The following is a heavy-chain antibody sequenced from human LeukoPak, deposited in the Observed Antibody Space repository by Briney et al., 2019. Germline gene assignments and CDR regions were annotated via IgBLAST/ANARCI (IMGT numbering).Heavy chain of an antibody. CDR1: GGSISSSSYY. CDR2: IYYSGST. CDR3: ARHDDLRVRGVNNWFDP. J-gene: IGHJ5*02. Sequence: SETLSLTCTVSGGSISSSSYYWGWIRQPPGKWLEWIGSIYYSGSTYYNPSLKSRVTISVDTSKNQFSLKLSSVTAADTAVYYCARHDDLRVRGVNNWFDPWGQGTLVTVSS. D-gene: IGHD3-10*01. V-gene: IGHV4-39*01.